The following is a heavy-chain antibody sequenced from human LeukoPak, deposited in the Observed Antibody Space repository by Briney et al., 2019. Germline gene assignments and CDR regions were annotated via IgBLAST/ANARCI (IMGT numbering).Heavy chain of an antibody. CDR1: GFTFSNYA. D-gene: IGHD6-19*01. V-gene: IGHV3-23*01. CDR2: ITGSGGTT. Sequence: GGSLRLSCAASGFTFSNYAMSWVRQAPGKGLEWVSAITGSGGTTYYADSVEGRFTVSRDNSKNTLYLQMNSLRAEDTAVYYCAKDLAVTGWVNDYWGQGTLVTVSS. CDR3: AKDLAVTGWVNDY. J-gene: IGHJ4*02.